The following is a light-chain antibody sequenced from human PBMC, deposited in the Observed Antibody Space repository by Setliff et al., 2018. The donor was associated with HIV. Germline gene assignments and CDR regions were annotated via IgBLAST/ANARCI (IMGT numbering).Light chain of an antibody. CDR2: DVT. V-gene: IGLV2-11*01. J-gene: IGLJ1*01. CDR3: CSNVGSNTYV. CDR1: SSDVGPFNY. Sequence: QSVLAQPRSVSGSPGQSVTISCTPTSSDVGPFNYVSWYQQHPGKAPKLMIYDVTKRPSGVPDRFSGSKSGNTASLTISGLQAEDEADYYCCSNVGSNTYVFGTGTKVTVL.